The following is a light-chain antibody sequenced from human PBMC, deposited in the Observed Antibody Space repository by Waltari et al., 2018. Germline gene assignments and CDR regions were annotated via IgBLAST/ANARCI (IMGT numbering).Light chain of an antibody. Sequence: AVQLTQSPSSLSASVGDRVTITCRASQAICSALAWYQQKPGKAPNLLIYDASNLESGVPTRVRGTGTWTEFPLPISSLQPEDFATYYCQHGNTFPLTFGGGTKVEIK. CDR2: DAS. V-gene: IGKV1-13*02. CDR3: QHGNTFPLT. J-gene: IGKJ4*01. CDR1: QAICSA.